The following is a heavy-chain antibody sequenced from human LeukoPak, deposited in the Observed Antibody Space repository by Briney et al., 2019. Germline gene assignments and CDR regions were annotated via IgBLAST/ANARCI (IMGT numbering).Heavy chain of an antibody. CDR3: AKSKGLVVVGGTFDY. Sequence: PGRSLRLSCAASGFTFSSYGMHWVRQAPGKGLGWVAGISYDGSHKYYAESVKGRFTISRDNSKNTLYLQMNSLRAEDTAVYYCAKSKGLVVVGGTFDYWGLGTLVTVSS. V-gene: IGHV3-30*18. CDR2: ISYDGSHK. CDR1: GFTFSSYG. D-gene: IGHD2-15*01. J-gene: IGHJ4*02.